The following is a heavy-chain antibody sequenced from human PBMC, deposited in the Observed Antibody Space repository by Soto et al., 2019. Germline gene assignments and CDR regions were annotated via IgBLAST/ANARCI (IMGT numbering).Heavy chain of an antibody. CDR1: GGSISTYY. J-gene: IGHJ4*02. CDR3: ARAKGTAAAGRDFYDY. V-gene: IGHV4-59*08. D-gene: IGHD6-13*01. Sequence: SETLSLTCTVSGGSISTYYWSWIRQAPGKGLEWIGYIDYSGSTNYNPSLQSRVAISLDTSKNQFSLKLSSVTAADTAVYYCARAKGTAAAGRDFYDYWGQGALVTVSS. CDR2: IDYSGST.